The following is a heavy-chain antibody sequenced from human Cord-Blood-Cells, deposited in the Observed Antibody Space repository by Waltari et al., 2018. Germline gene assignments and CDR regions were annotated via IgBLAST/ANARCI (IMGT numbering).Heavy chain of an antibody. V-gene: IGHV4-34*01. Sequence: QVQLQQWGAGLLKPSETLSLTCAVYGGSFSGYYWSWIRQPPGKGLEWIGEINHSGSTNYNPSLKSRVTISVDTSKNQFSLKLSSVTAADTAVYYCARGRYSSSWYRGKYGYWAQGTLVTVSS. J-gene: IGHJ4*02. CDR1: GGSFSGYY. D-gene: IGHD6-13*01. CDR2: INHSGST. CDR3: ARGRYSSSWYRGKYGY.